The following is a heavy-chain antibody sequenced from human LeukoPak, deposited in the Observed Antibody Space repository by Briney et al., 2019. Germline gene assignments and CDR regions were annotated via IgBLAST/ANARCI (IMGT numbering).Heavy chain of an antibody. V-gene: IGHV4-59*01. Sequence: SETLSLTCTVSGGSISSYYWSWIRQPPGKGLEWIGYIYYSGSTNYNPSLKSRVTISVDTSKNQLSLKLSSVTAADTAVYYCARIGIDDAFDIWGQGTMVTVSS. CDR2: IYYSGST. J-gene: IGHJ3*02. D-gene: IGHD2-15*01. CDR1: GGSISSYY. CDR3: ARIGIDDAFDI.